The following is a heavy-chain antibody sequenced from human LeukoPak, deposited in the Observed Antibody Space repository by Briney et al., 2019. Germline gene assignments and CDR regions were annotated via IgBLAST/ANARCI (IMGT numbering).Heavy chain of an antibody. CDR3: ATETYYDSSGPHFDY. Sequence: SGTLSLTCAVSGGSIRSSNWWSWVRQPPGKGPEWIGEIYHTGNTNYNPSLKSRVTISVDKSKNQFSLKLSSVTAADTAVYYCATETYYDSSGPHFDYWGQGTLVSVSS. CDR2: IYHTGNT. V-gene: IGHV4-4*02. D-gene: IGHD3-22*01. CDR1: GGSIRSSNW. J-gene: IGHJ4*02.